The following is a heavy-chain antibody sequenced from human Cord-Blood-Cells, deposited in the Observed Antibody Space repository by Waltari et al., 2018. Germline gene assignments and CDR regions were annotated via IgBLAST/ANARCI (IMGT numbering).Heavy chain of an antibody. CDR2: INHSGST. Sequence: QVQLQQWGAGLLKPSETLSLTCAVYGGSFSGYYWSWIRQPPGKGQEWIGEINHSGSTNYNPSLKSRVTISVDTSKNQFSLKLSSVTAADTAVYYCARGHEIVVVIDAFDIWGQGTMVTVSS. V-gene: IGHV4-34*01. CDR3: ARGHEIVVVIDAFDI. D-gene: IGHD3-22*01. J-gene: IGHJ3*02. CDR1: GGSFSGYY.